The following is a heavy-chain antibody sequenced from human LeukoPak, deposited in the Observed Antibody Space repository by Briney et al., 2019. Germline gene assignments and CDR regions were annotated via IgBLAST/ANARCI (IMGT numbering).Heavy chain of an antibody. CDR1: GFTFSNYA. D-gene: IGHD2-21*02. J-gene: IGHJ4*02. Sequence: GGSLRLSCEASGFTFSNYAMSWVRQAPGKGLEWVSSVSGSGDATYYADSVKGRFTVSRDNSKNTLYLQMNSLRAEATALYYCVKPQTTLTAINYFFDYWGQGILVTVSS. V-gene: IGHV3-23*01. CDR3: VKPQTTLTAINYFFDY. CDR2: VSGSGDAT.